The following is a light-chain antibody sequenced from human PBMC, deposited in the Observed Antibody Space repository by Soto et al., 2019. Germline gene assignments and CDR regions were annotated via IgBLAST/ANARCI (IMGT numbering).Light chain of an antibody. CDR1: QTISFS. J-gene: IGKJ5*01. CDR3: QQYENLPT. V-gene: IGKV1-5*01. CDR2: DAS. Sequence: DIQMTQSPSTLSASVGDRVTITCRASQTISFSLAWYQQKPGKAPKLLIYDASSLESGVPSRFSGSGSGTEFTLTISRLQPEDIATYYCQQYENLPTFGQGTRLEIK.